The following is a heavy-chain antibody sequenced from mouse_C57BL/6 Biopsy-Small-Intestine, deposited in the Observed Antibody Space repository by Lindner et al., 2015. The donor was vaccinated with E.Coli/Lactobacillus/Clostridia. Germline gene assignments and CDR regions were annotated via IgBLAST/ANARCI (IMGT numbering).Heavy chain of an antibody. CDR2: IYPNNGGT. J-gene: IGHJ2*01. CDR3: ARYYYGVYFDY. V-gene: IGHV1-18*01. D-gene: IGHD1-1*01. Sequence: VQLQESGPELVKPGASVKISCKASGYIFTNYNLAWVKQSHGKSLEWIGNIYPNNGGTGYNQKFKSKATLTVDKSSSTAYMELHSLTSEDSAVYYCARYYYGVYFDYWGQGTTLTVSS. CDR1: GYIFTNYN.